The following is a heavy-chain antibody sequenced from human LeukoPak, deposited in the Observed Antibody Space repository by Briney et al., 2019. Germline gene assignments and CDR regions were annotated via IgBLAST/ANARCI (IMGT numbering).Heavy chain of an antibody. CDR1: RFPFSSYW. V-gene: IGHV3-74*01. J-gene: IGHJ4*02. Sequence: PGGSLRLSWAAPRFPFSSYWMTWVRKAPGKGLVWVSRINGDGSITTYADSVKGRFTISRDNAKNMLYLQLDSLTAGDTAVYYCSRGLVGYYHDSSTYPDSWGQGTLVTVSS. D-gene: IGHD3-22*01. CDR3: SRGLVGYYHDSSTYPDS. CDR2: INGDGSIT.